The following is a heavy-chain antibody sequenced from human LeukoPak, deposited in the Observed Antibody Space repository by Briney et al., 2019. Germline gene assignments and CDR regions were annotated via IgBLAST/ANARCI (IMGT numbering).Heavy chain of an antibody. Sequence: GXSLRLSCAASGFTFSSYAMSWVRQAPGKGLGWVSAISGSGGSTYYADSVKGRFTISRDNSKNTLYLQMNSLRAEDTAVYYCAKDAKRLWFGESNIRFDYWGQGTLVTVSS. J-gene: IGHJ4*02. CDR3: AKDAKRLWFGESNIRFDY. D-gene: IGHD3-10*01. CDR1: GFTFSSYA. CDR2: ISGSGGST. V-gene: IGHV3-23*01.